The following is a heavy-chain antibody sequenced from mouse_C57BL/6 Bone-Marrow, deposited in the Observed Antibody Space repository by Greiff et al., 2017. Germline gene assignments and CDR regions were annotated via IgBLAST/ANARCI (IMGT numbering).Heavy chain of an antibody. V-gene: IGHV5-17*01. CDR3: ARCSPAWFAY. CDR2: ISSGSSTI. J-gene: IGHJ3*01. Sequence: EVQRVESGGGLVKPGGSLKLSCAASGFTFSDYGMHWVRQAPEKGLEWVAYISSGSSTIYYADTVKGRFTISRDNAKNTLFLQMTSLRSEDTAMYYCARCSPAWFAYWGQGTLVTVSA. D-gene: IGHD1-1*01. CDR1: GFTFSDYG.